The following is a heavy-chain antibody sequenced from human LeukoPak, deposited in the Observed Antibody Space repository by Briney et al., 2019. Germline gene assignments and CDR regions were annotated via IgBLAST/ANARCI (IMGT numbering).Heavy chain of an antibody. J-gene: IGHJ3*02. V-gene: IGHV4-59*12. D-gene: IGHD3-10*01. CDR2: IYYSGSS. CDR1: GGSISSYY. CDR3: ARGVSLGYYGSGSYFRRAFDI. Sequence: PSETLSLTCTVSGGSISSYYWSWIRQPPGKGLEWIGYIYYSGSSNYNPSLKSRVTISVDTSKNQFSLKLSSVTAADTAVYYCARGVSLGYYGSGSYFRRAFDIWGQGTMVTVSS.